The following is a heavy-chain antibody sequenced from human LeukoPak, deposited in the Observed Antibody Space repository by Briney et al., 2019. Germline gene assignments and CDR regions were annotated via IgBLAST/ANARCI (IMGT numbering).Heavy chain of an antibody. CDR1: AFTFSDTW. V-gene: IGHV3-7*01. Sequence: GGSLRLSCVASAFTFSDTWMSWVRQAPGKGLEWVANIKEDGNEKYYVDSVKGRFTISRDNAKNSLYLQMNSLRVEDTAVYYCARRRSWLAFDIWGQGTMVTVSS. D-gene: IGHD3-9*01. CDR2: IKEDGNEK. CDR3: ARRRSWLAFDI. J-gene: IGHJ3*02.